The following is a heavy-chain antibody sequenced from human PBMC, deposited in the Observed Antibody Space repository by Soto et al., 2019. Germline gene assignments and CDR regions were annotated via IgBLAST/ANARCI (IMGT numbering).Heavy chain of an antibody. J-gene: IGHJ4*02. CDR1: GGSFSGYY. V-gene: IGHV4-34*01. CDR2: INHSGST. CDR3: ARVIGWEQTTGKFDY. D-gene: IGHD1-26*01. Sequence: QVQLQQWGAGLLKPSETLSLTCAVYGGSFSGYYWSWIRQPPGKGLEWIGEINHSGSTNYNPSLKSRVTISVDTPKNQFSLKLSSVTAADTAVYYCARVIGWEQTTGKFDYWGQGTLVTVSS.